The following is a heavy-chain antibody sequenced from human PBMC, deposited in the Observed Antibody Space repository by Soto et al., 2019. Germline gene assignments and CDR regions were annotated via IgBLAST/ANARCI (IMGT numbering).Heavy chain of an antibody. D-gene: IGHD2-15*01. V-gene: IGHV3-30*18. J-gene: IGHJ6*02. CDR2: ISYDGSNK. CDR3: AKLLMESDGMDV. CDR1: GFTFSSYG. Sequence: RLSCAASGFTFSSYGMHWVRQAPGKGLEWVAVISYDGSNKYYADSVKGRFTISRDNSKNTLYLQMNSLRAEDTAVYYCAKLLMESDGMDVWGQGTTVTVSS.